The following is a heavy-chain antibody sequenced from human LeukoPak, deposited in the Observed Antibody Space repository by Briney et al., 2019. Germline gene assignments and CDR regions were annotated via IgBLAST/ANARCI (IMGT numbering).Heavy chain of an antibody. CDR3: ATKAGDFQERVSLDY. CDR1: GFTLSSYA. J-gene: IGHJ4*02. V-gene: IGHV3-23*01. CDR2: ISGSGTRT. Sequence: GGSLRLSCVGSGFTLSSYAMSWVRQAPGKGLEWVSAISGSGTRTYYADSVKGRFTISRDNAKNTVYLQMNSLRAEDAALYFCATKAGDFQERVSLDYWGQGTLVTVSS. D-gene: IGHD1-1*01.